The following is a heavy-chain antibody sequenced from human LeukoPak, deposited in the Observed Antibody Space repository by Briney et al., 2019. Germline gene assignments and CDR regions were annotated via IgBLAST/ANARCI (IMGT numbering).Heavy chain of an antibody. D-gene: IGHD4-23*01. V-gene: IGHV1-2*02. CDR1: GYTFNDYY. CDR3: ARGGGVHY. Sequence: ASVKVSCKASGYTFNDYYMHWVRQAPGQGLEWMGWINPNSGGTSYAQKFQGRVTMTRDTSISTAYMELSRLRSDDTAVYYCARGGGVHYWGQGTLVTVSS. CDR2: INPNSGGT. J-gene: IGHJ4*02.